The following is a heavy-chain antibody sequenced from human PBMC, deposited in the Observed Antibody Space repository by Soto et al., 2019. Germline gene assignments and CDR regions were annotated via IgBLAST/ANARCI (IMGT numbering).Heavy chain of an antibody. CDR3: ASGHDAYKVRY. Sequence: QVQLQESGPGLVKPSQTLSLTCTVSGGSISSGATGSYWTWIRQLPGKGLEWIGYIYYTGNTYYNPALKSRPTRSIDTSENQFSLRLTSVTAADTAVYFCASGHDAYKVRYWGQGTLVTVSS. CDR2: IYYTGNT. CDR1: GGSISSGATGSY. D-gene: IGHD1-1*01. V-gene: IGHV4-31*03. J-gene: IGHJ4*02.